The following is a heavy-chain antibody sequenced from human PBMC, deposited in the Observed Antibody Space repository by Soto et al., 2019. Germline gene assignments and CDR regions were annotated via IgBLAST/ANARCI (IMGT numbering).Heavy chain of an antibody. D-gene: IGHD1-1*01. Sequence: VRLQESGPGLVKPSETLSLTCSVSGDSINNYYWSWIRQPAGKGLEWIGRIYSSGSANYNPSLKTRGTMSVDTSKNQVFLSVTTVTAADTAVYFCARGGTRSADLPTYWGQGIQVTVSS. CDR3: ARGGTRSADLPTY. V-gene: IGHV4-4*07. CDR2: IYSSGSA. J-gene: IGHJ4*02. CDR1: GDSINNYY.